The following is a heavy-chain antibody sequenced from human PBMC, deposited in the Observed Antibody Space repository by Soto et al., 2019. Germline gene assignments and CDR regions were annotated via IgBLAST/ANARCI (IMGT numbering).Heavy chain of an antibody. Sequence: PGGSLRLSCAASGFSFSDYGMHWVRQAPGKGLEWVAVIWYDGNNKYYVDSVKGRFTISRDNSKNTVYLQMNSLRAEDTAVYYCARGSHNFIIEKFYHSYTMVFWCQGPTVTLFS. V-gene: IGHV3-33*01. CDR1: GFSFSDYG. CDR3: ARGSHNFIIEKFYHSYTMVF. J-gene: IGHJ6*02. D-gene: IGHD3-10*01. CDR2: IWYDGNNK.